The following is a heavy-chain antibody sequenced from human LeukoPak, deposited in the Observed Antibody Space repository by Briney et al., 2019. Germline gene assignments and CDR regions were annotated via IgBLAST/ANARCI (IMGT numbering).Heavy chain of an antibody. J-gene: IGHJ6*03. CDR3: ATVSSGSYCGYNYYYMDV. D-gene: IGHD1-26*01. CDR2: SNSDWSST. CDR1: GCTFSNYL. V-gene: IGHV3-74*01. Sequence: GGSLGPSLASPGCTFSNYLMHWVREAPGKGLGLVWLSNSDWSSTSYADSMKGRFTDSRDNATKPLYMQMNSLRAEETAVYYCATVSSGSYCGYNYYYMDVWGKGTTVTVSS.